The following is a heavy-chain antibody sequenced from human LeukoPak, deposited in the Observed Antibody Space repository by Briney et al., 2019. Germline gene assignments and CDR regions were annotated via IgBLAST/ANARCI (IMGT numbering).Heavy chain of an antibody. J-gene: IGHJ5*02. CDR2: IYYSGST. D-gene: IGHD6-19*01. CDR3: ARAEGVAVADWFDP. V-gene: IGHV4-59*01. CDR1: VGSISSYY. Sequence: SETLSLTCTVSVGSISSYYWSWIRQPPGKGLEWIGYIYYSGSTNYNPSLKSRVTISVDTSKSQFSLKLSSVTAADTDVYYCARAEGVAVADWFDPWGQGTLVTVSS.